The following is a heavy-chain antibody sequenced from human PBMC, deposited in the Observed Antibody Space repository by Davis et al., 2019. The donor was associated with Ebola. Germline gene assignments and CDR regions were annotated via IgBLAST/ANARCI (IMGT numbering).Heavy chain of an antibody. CDR2: ISYDGSNK. V-gene: IGHV3-30*18. CDR3: AKDIVVRLYQYYYMDV. Sequence: GESLKISCATSGFTFDDYAMHWVRQAPGKGLEWVAVISYDGSNKYYADSVKGRFTISRDNSKNTLYLQMNSLRAEDTAVYYCAKDIVVRLYQYYYMDVWGKGTTVTVSS. J-gene: IGHJ6*03. D-gene: IGHD2-15*01. CDR1: GFTFDDYA.